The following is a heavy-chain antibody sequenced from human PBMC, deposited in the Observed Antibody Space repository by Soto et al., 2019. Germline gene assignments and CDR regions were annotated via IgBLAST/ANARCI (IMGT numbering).Heavy chain of an antibody. CDR1: GFTFSSYA. J-gene: IGHJ6*02. CDR2: ISYDGSNK. D-gene: IGHD1-26*01. Sequence: PGGSLRLSCAASGFTFSSYAMHWVRQAPGKGLEWVAVISYDGSNKYYADSVKGRFTISRDNSKNTLYLQMNSLRAEDTAVYYCARVKLLRPYYYYGMDVWGQGTTVTVSS. V-gene: IGHV3-30-3*01. CDR3: ARVKLLRPYYYYGMDV.